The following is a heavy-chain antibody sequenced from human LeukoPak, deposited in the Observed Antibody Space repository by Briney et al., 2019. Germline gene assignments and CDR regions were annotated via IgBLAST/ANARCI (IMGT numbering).Heavy chain of an antibody. D-gene: IGHD6-13*01. CDR1: GFTFSSYW. CDR2: IKQDGSEK. Sequence: PGGSLRLSCAASGFTFSSYWMSWVRQAPGKGLEWVANIKQDGSEKYYVDSVKGRFTISRDNAKNSLYLQMNSLRAEDTAVYYCARAAAGTWSAFDIWGQGTMVTVSS. V-gene: IGHV3-7*01. CDR3: ARAAAGTWSAFDI. J-gene: IGHJ3*02.